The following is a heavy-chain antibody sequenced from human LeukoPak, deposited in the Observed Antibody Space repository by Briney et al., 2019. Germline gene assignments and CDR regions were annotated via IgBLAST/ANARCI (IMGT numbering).Heavy chain of an antibody. V-gene: IGHV4-59*04. CDR1: GGSISSYY. CDR2: IYYSGST. D-gene: IGHD1-1*01. CDR3: ARHAVEAASRWFDP. Sequence: SETLSLTCTVSGGSISSYYWSWIRQPAGKGLEWIGSIYYSGSTYYNPSLKSRVTMSVDTSKKQFSLKLSSVTAADTAVYYCARHAVEAASRWFDPWGQGTLVTVSS. J-gene: IGHJ5*02.